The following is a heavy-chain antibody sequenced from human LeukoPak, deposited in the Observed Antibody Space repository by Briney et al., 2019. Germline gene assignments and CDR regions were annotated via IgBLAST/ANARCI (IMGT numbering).Heavy chain of an antibody. CDR1: GFTFSAYS. D-gene: IGHD3-3*01. CDR3: ARAYVGIYFSRPPAFWDY. Sequence: GGSLRLSCAASGFTFSAYSMNWVRQTPGKGLEWVSFILNGDTVSYADPVKGRFTISRDNPKNSLYLQMNSLRAEDTAVYYCARAYVGIYFSRPPAFWDYWGQGTLVTVSS. J-gene: IGHJ4*02. CDR2: ILNGDTV. V-gene: IGHV3-69-1*01.